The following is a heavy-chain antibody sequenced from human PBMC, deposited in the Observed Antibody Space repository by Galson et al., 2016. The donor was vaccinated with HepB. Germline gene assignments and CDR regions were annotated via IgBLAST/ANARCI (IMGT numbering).Heavy chain of an antibody. CDR3: AHTWELVGDAFDF. Sequence: PALVKPTQTLTLTCTFSGFSLRKSGAGVGWIRQPPGKALEWLALIYWDDDKRYSPSLKNRVSITKDTSKNQVVLTLTNMDPLDTGTYYCAHTWELVGDAFDFWGQGTVVTVSS. CDR2: IYWDDDK. CDR1: GFSLRKSGAG. D-gene: IGHD2-2*01. V-gene: IGHV2-5*02. J-gene: IGHJ3*01.